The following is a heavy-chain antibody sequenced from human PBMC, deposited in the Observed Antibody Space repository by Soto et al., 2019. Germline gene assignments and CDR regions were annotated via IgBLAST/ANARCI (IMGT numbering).Heavy chain of an antibody. J-gene: IGHJ1*01. CDR1: GYSFTTNW. CDR3: ARHSGIAEDGNH. D-gene: IGHD6-13*01. Sequence: GESLKISCKGSGYSFTTNWIGWVRQMPGKGLEWMGVIYPGDSDTRYSPSFQGQVVISADKSINTAYLQWSGLKASDTAMYYCARHSGIAEDGNHWGQGTLVTVSS. V-gene: IGHV5-51*01. CDR2: IYPGDSDT.